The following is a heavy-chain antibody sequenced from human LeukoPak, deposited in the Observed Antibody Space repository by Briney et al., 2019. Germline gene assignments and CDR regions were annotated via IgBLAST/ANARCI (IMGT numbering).Heavy chain of an antibody. Sequence: PSETLSLTCTVSGGSISSYYWSWIRQPPGKGLEWIGYIYYSGSTNYNPSLKSRVTISVDTSKNQFSLKLSSVTAADTAVYYCARALGMDYDILTGYQPDYFDYWGQGTLVTVSS. V-gene: IGHV4-59*01. CDR1: GGSISSYY. J-gene: IGHJ4*02. D-gene: IGHD3-9*01. CDR3: ARALGMDYDILTGYQPDYFDY. CDR2: IYYSGST.